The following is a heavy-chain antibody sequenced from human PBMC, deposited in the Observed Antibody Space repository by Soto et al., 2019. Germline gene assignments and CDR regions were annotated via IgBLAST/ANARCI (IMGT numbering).Heavy chain of an antibody. V-gene: IGHV4-39*01. D-gene: IGHD2-21*01. CDR1: TDSSSFTNSY. CDR3: ARHSIDVVWRGFDF. CDR2: SSYNGGT. Sequence: SETLSLTCTVSTDSSSFTNSYWGWIRQPPGKGLQWIGSSSYNGGTFYNPSLKGRVVISFDTSKKQSSLQVTYVTAADTAVYFCARHSIDVVWRGFDFWGQGSPVTVSS. J-gene: IGHJ4*02.